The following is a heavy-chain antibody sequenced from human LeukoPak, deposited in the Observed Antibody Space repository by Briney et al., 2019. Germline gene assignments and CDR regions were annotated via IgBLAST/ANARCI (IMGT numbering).Heavy chain of an antibody. CDR1: GFTVSSNY. Sequence: PGGSLRLSCAASGFTVSSNYMSWVRQAPGKGLEWVSVIYSGGSTYYADSVKGRFTISRDNSKNTLYLQMNSLRAEDTAVYYCARAPTDCSAKLYYFDYWGQGTLVTVSS. V-gene: IGHV3-66*01. D-gene: IGHD2-21*01. J-gene: IGHJ4*02. CDR2: IYSGGST. CDR3: ARAPTDCSAKLYYFDY.